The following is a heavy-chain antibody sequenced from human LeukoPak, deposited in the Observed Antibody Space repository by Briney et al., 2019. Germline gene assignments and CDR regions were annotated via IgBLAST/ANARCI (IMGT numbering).Heavy chain of an antibody. CDR3: AIPRGDSGSYYNWFDP. CDR1: GGTFSSYA. J-gene: IGHJ5*02. CDR2: IIPIFGTA. V-gene: IGHV1-69*13. D-gene: IGHD1-26*01. Sequence: ASVKVSCKASGGTFSSYAISWVRQAPGQGLEWMGGIIPIFGTANYAQEFQGRVTITADESTSTAYMELSSLRSEDTAVYYCAIPRGDSGSYYNWFDPWGQGTLVTVSS.